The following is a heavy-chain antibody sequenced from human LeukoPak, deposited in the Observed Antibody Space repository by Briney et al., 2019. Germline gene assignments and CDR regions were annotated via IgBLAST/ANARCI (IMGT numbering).Heavy chain of an antibody. V-gene: IGHV4-34*01. D-gene: IGHD1-26*01. CDR3: ARGALKWELPPIRARKSYYFDY. J-gene: IGHJ4*02. CDR1: GFTFSSYG. Sequence: PGGTLRLSCAASGFTFSSYGMSWIRQPPGKGLEWIGEINQSGSTNYNPSLKSRVTISVDTSKNHFSLKLSSVTAADTAVYYCARGALKWELPPIRARKSYYFDYWGQGTLVTVSS. CDR2: INQSGST.